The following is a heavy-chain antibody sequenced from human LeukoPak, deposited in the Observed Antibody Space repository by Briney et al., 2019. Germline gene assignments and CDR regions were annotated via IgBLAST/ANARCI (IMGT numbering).Heavy chain of an antibody. V-gene: IGHV4-59*01. J-gene: IGHJ4*02. Sequence: SETLSLTCTVSGGSISSYYWSWIRQPPGKGLEWIGYIYYSGSTNYNPSLKSRVTISVDTSKSQFSLKLSSVTAADTAVYYCARTPGYSSSWYLDYWGQGTLVTVSS. CDR2: IYYSGST. CDR3: ARTPGYSSSWYLDY. D-gene: IGHD6-13*01. CDR1: GGSISSYY.